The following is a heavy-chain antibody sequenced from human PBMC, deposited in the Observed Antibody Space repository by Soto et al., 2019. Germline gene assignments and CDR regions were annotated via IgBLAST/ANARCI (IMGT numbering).Heavy chain of an antibody. V-gene: IGHV4-59*01. J-gene: IGHJ4*02. Sequence: SETLSLTCTVSGGYISSYYWTWIRQPPGKGLEWIGYIYYSGSTNYNPSLKSRVTMSIYTSKNQFSLKLSSVTAADTAVYYCARAFGSTMQSQLWGQGTMMTV. CDR2: IYYSGST. D-gene: IGHD2-2*01. CDR3: ARAFGSTMQSQL. CDR1: GGYISSYY.